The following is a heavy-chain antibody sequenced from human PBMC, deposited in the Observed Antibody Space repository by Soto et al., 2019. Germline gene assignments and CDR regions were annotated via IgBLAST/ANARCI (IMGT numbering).Heavy chain of an antibody. CDR3: EHSRMGNWFDP. J-gene: IGHJ5*02. CDR2: LYWDVDK. CDR1: GFSLSTSGVG. D-gene: IGHD2-8*01. Sequence: QITLKESGPTLVKPTQTLTLTCTFSGFSLSTSGVGVGWIRQPPGRALEWLALLYWDVDKRYSPSLKSRLTIPKDTSKNQLVLTMTNMDPVDTATYYSEHSRMGNWFDPWGQGTLVTVSS. V-gene: IGHV2-5*02.